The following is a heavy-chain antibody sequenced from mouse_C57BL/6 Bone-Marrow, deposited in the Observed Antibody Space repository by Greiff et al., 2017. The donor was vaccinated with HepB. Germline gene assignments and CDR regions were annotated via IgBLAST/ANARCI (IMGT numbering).Heavy chain of an antibody. V-gene: IGHV1-62-2*01. CDR3: ARHEAPHYYGSSHWYFDV. CDR2: FYPGRGSI. D-gene: IGHD1-1*01. Sequence: VQVVESGAELVKPGASVKLSCKASGYTFTEYTIHWVKQRSGQGLEWIGWFYPGRGSIKYNEKFKEKATLTADKSSSTVYMELSRLTSEDSAVYFCARHEAPHYYGSSHWYFDVWGTGTTVTVSS. CDR1: GYTFTEYT. J-gene: IGHJ1*03.